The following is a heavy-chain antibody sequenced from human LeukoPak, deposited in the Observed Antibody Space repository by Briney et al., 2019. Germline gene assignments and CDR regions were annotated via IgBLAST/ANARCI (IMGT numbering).Heavy chain of an antibody. D-gene: IGHD3-3*01. Sequence: SETLSLTCTVSGGSISSGDYYWSWIRQPPGKGLEWIGYIYYSGSTYYNPSLKSRVTISVDTSKNQFSLKLSSVTAADTAVYYCARVPDYDFWSGYSLTHSAYGMDVWGQGTTVTVSS. CDR2: IYYSGST. CDR1: GGSISSGDYY. J-gene: IGHJ6*02. V-gene: IGHV4-30-4*01. CDR3: ARVPDYDFWSGYSLTHSAYGMDV.